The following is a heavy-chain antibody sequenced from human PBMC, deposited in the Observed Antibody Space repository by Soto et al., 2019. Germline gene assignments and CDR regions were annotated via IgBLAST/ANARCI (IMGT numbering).Heavy chain of an antibody. J-gene: IGHJ6*02. Sequence: QVQLVQSGSDVKKPGASVSFSCEASGFTFRTSTIHWVRQAPGQRLEWMGWINAGNGNKRYSQKFQGRVTITRDTSGSTVYVDLSSLESEDTAVYYCARGCFPVDSTYHYGMDVWGPGTTVTVSS. CDR2: INAGNGNK. V-gene: IGHV1-3*01. D-gene: IGHD4-4*01. CDR1: GFTFRTST. CDR3: ARGCFPVDSTYHYGMDV.